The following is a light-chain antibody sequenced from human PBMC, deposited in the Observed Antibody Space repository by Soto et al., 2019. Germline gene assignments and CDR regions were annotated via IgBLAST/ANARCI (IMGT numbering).Light chain of an antibody. CDR1: SSNIGSNY. CDR2: RNN. J-gene: IGLJ2*01. V-gene: IGLV1-47*01. Sequence: QAVVTQPPSASGTPGQRVTISCSGSSSNIGSNYVYRYQQLPGTAPKLLIYRNNQRPSGVPDRFSGSKSGTSASLAISGLRSEDEADYYCAAWDDSLSGHVVFGGGTQLTVL. CDR3: AAWDDSLSGHVV.